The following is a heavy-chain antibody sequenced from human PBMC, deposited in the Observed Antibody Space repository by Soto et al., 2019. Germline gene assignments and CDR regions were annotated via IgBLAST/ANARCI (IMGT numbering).Heavy chain of an antibody. Sequence: LGESLKISCQGSGYRFTNYWISWVRQTPDKGLEWMGRIDPSDSYINYSPSFEGHVTISADKSISTAYLQWTSLKASDTAIYYCARRRDMHSSYHFYFYGMDVWGQGTTVTVSS. V-gene: IGHV5-10-1*01. CDR1: GYRFTNYW. CDR3: ARRRDMHSSYHFYFYGMDV. J-gene: IGHJ6*02. CDR2: IDPSDSYI. D-gene: IGHD6-6*01.